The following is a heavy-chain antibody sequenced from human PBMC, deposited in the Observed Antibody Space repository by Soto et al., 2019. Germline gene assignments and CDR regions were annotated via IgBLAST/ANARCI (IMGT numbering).Heavy chain of an antibody. CDR1: GYTFTSYA. CDR3: VRDETGTTPFDY. V-gene: IGHV1-18*01. Sequence: ASVKVSCKASGYTFTSYAMHWVRQAPGQRLEWMGWINAYNGNTNYAQKLQGRVTMTTDTSTSTAYMELRSLRSDDTAVYYCVRDETGTTPFDYWGQGTLVTVSS. CDR2: INAYNGNT. J-gene: IGHJ4*02. D-gene: IGHD1-7*01.